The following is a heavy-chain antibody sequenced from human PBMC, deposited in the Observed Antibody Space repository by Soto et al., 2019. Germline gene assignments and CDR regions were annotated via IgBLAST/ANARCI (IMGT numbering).Heavy chain of an antibody. D-gene: IGHD4-17*01. CDR2: IKPRCGST. CDR3: ARDDIPALYGDYDSRPSYYYGMDV. Sequence: GASVKVSCKASGYTFTRYYMHWVRQAPGQGLEWMGIIKPRCGSTRYAEKLQGRVTMTRDTSTSTVYMELSSLRSEHTAVYYCARDDIPALYGDYDSRPSYYYGMDVWGQGTTVTVSS. CDR1: GYTFTRYY. J-gene: IGHJ6*02. V-gene: IGHV1-46*01.